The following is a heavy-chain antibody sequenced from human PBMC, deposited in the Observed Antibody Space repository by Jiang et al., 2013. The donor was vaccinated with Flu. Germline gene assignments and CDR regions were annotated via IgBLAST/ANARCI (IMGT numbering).Heavy chain of an antibody. CDR2: IFSNDEK. J-gene: IGHJ5*02. D-gene: IGHD2-15*01. V-gene: IGHV2-26*01. CDR3: ARMSAAPIAATPRFDP. Sequence: IFSNDEKSYSTSLKSRLTISKDTSKSQVVLTMTNMDPVDTATYYCARMSAAPIAATPRFDPWGQGTLVTVSS.